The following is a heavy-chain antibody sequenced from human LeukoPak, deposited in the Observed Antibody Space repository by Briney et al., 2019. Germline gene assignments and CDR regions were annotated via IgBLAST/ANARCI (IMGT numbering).Heavy chain of an antibody. CDR3: AKDLRSIVVVPGAPIY. J-gene: IGHJ4*02. V-gene: IGHV3-23*01. D-gene: IGHD2-2*01. Sequence: GGSLRLSCAASGFTFGNYAMSWVRQAPGKGLEWVSGISGSGGSGSTYYADSVRGRFTISRDNSENTLYLQMNSLRAEDTAIYYCAKDLRSIVVVPGAPIYWGQGTLVTVSS. CDR2: ISGSGGSGST. CDR1: GFTFGNYA.